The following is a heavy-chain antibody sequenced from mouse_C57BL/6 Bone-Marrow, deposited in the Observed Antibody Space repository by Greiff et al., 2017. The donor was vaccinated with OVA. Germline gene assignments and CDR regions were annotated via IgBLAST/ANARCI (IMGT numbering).Heavy chain of an antibody. CDR3: ARRESTMIPNWYFDV. CDR1: GYTFTDYY. J-gene: IGHJ1*03. CDR2: INPNNGGT. V-gene: IGHV1-26*01. D-gene: IGHD2-4*01. Sequence: EVKLQQSGPELVKPGASVKISCKASGYTFTDYYMNWVKQSHGKSLEWIGDINPNNGGTSYNQKFKGKATLTVDKSSSTAYMELRSLTSEDSAVYYCARRESTMIPNWYFDVWGTGTTVTVSS.